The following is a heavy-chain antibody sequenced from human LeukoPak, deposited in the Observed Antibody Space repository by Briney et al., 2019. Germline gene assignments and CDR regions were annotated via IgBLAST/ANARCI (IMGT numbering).Heavy chain of an antibody. D-gene: IGHD3-3*01. CDR1: GYTFTSYD. CDR3: ARDRLELGRKEPDAFDI. CDR2: ISAYNGNT. Sequence: ASVKVSCKASGYTFTSYDINWVRQAPGQGLEWMGWISAYNGNTNYAQKLQGRVTMTTDTSTSTAYMELRSLRSDDTAVYYCARDRLELGRKEPDAFDIWGQGTMVTVSS. J-gene: IGHJ3*02. V-gene: IGHV1-18*01.